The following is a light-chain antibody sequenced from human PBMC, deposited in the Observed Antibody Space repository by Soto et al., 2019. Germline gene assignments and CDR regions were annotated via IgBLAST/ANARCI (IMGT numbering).Light chain of an antibody. CDR1: QDITDN. V-gene: IGKV1-12*01. CDR2: PAS. Sequence: IQVTQSPSSLSASVGGRVTITCRASQDITDNLAWYQQIPGKAPKLLIFPASTLQSGVPSRFSASGSGTDFTLTVDGLQPEDAATYFCQQTKDFPLTFGGGTMLEIK. CDR3: QQTKDFPLT. J-gene: IGKJ4*01.